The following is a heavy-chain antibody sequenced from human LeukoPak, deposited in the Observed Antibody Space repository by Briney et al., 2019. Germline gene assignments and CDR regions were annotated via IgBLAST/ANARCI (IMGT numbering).Heavy chain of an antibody. D-gene: IGHD1-26*01. CDR3: ARYRNIMGATFRFFDL. CDR2: IYYSGST. Sequence: PSETLSLTCTVSGGSISSYYWSWIRQPPGKGLEWIGYIYYSGSTNYNPSLKSRVTISVDTSKNQFSLKLSSVTAADTAVYYCARYRNIMGATFRFFDLWGRGTLVTVSS. V-gene: IGHV4-59*01. CDR1: GGSISSYY. J-gene: IGHJ2*01.